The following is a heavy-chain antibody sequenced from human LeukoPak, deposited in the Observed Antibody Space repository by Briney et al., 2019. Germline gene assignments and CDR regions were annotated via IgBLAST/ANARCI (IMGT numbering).Heavy chain of an antibody. V-gene: IGHV4-61*02. CDR2: IYTSGST. CDR3: ARRDGYTQTRSGDDAFDI. Sequence: PSQTLSLTCTVSGGSISGGSYYWSWIRQPAGKGLGWIGRIYTSGSTNYNPSLKSRVTISVDTSKNQFSLKLSSVTAADTAVYYCARRDGYTQTRSGDDAFDIWGQGTMVTVSS. D-gene: IGHD5-24*01. J-gene: IGHJ3*02. CDR1: GGSISGGSYY.